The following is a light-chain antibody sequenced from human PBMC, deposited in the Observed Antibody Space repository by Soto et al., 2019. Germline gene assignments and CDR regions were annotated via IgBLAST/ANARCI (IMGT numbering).Light chain of an antibody. CDR1: SSDVGAYDY. J-gene: IGLJ1*01. CDR3: SLYTSENTYV. Sequence: QSALTQPRSVSGSPGQSVTISCTGTSSDVGAYDYVSWYQQHPGKAPKLMIYDVSKGPSGVPDRFSGSKSGNTASLTISGLQAEDEADYYCSLYTSENTYVFGTGTKVTVL. CDR2: DVS. V-gene: IGLV2-11*01.